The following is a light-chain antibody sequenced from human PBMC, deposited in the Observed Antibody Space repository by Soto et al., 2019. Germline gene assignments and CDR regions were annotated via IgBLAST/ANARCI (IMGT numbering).Light chain of an antibody. CDR3: QSYDFSLTAVV. CDR2: DNN. CDR1: SSNIGATSN. V-gene: IGLV1-40*01. Sequence: QSVLTQPPSVSGAPGQRVTISCTGSSSNIGATSNVYWYHQLPGAAPKLLFYDNNSRPSGVPDRFSGSKSGTSASLAITGLQDEDEADYSCQSYDFSLTAVVFGGGTKLTVL. J-gene: IGLJ2*01.